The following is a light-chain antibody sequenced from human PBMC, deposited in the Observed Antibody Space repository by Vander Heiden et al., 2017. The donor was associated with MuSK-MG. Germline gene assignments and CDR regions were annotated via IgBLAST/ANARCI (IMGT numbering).Light chain of an antibody. CDR3: QQMYRKPQGAT. CDR1: QNIITY. CDR2: AAS. J-gene: IGKJ4*01. Sequence: SSRSASEGDRVTITCRASQNIITYLNWYKQKPGKAPKLLIFAASRLQSGVPSRFSGSGVGTEVTLTISSLQPEDFATYFCQQMYRKPQGATFGGGTRVEIK. V-gene: IGKV1-39*01.